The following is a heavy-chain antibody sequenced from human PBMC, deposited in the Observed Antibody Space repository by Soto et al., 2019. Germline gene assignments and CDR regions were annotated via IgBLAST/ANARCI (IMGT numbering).Heavy chain of an antibody. D-gene: IGHD3-9*01. CDR2: IYYSGST. CDR3: ARRYYDILTAFDP. V-gene: IGHV4-30-4*01. J-gene: IGHJ5*02. Sequence: SETLSLTCTVSGGSISSGDYYWSWIRQPPGKGLEWIGYIYYSGSTYYNPSLKSRVTISVDTSKNQFSLKLSSVTAADTAVYYCARRYYDILTAFDPWGQGTLVTVSS. CDR1: GGSISSGDYY.